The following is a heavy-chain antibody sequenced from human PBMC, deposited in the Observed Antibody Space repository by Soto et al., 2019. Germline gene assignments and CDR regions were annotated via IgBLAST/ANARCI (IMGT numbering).Heavy chain of an antibody. CDR1: GFTFSSYT. CDR3: ARDLYYYDSGAYWAY. D-gene: IGHD3-22*01. V-gene: IGHV3-21*01. CDR2: ISRSSSYI. J-gene: IGHJ4*02. Sequence: EVQLVESGGGLVKPGGSLRLSCAASGFTFSSYTMNWVRQAPGKGLEWVSSISRSSSYIYYADSVKGRFTISRDNAKNSLYLQMNSLRAEDTAVYYCARDLYYYDSGAYWAYWGQGTLVTVSS.